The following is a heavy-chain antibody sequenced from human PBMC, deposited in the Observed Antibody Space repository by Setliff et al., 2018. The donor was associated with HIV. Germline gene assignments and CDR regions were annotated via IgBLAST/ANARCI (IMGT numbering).Heavy chain of an antibody. CDR2: IYYSGST. CDR1: GGSISSISYY. D-gene: IGHD2-8*01. Sequence: SETLSLTCTVSGGSISSISYYWGWIRQPPGKGLEWIGSIYYSGSTYYNPSLKSRVTISVDRSKNQFSLKLNSVTAADTAVYYCAIRGGDVEGGGGLYGFFCFVPLYSYDILGCCGLCFQAVHFQIGDAF. J-gene: IGHJ3*01. CDR3: AIRGGDVEGGGGLYGFFCFVPLYSYDILGCCGLCFQAVHFQIGDAF. V-gene: IGHV4-39*01.